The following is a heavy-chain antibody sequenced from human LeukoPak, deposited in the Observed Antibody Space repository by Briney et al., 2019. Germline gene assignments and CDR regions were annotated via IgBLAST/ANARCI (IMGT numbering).Heavy chain of an antibody. J-gene: IGHJ3*02. CDR3: ARRMATIRAFDI. D-gene: IGHD5-24*01. V-gene: IGHV4-4*07. CDR2: IYTSGST. CDR1: GGSISGYY. Sequence: SETLSLTCTVSGGSISGYYWSWMRQPAGKGLEWIGRIYTSGSTNYTPSLKSLVTMSVVTSKNQFSLKLSSVTAADTAVYYCARRMATIRAFDIWGQGTMVTVSS.